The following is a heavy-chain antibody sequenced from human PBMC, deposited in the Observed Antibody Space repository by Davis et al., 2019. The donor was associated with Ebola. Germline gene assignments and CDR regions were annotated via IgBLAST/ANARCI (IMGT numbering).Heavy chain of an antibody. J-gene: IGHJ2*01. D-gene: IGHD6-6*01. CDR1: GGSISSGTYY. V-gene: IGHV4-39*07. CDR2: IYYNGRT. Sequence: ETLSLTCSVSGGSISSGTYYWGWVRQPPGKGLEWIGAIYYNGRTYYSSSLEGRVTILLDTSKNQFSLKLRSVTAADTAVYFCARLSGLFSSSSGALYFDLWGRGTLVSVSS. CDR3: ARLSGLFSSSSGALYFDL.